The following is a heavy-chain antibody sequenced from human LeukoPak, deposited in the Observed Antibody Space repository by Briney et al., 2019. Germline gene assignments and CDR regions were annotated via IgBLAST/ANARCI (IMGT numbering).Heavy chain of an antibody. J-gene: IGHJ6*02. CDR2: ISAYNGNT. D-gene: IGHD4-17*01. Sequence: ASVKVSCKASGYTFTSYGISWVRQAPGQGLEWMGWISAYNGNTNYAQKLQGRVTTTTDTSTSTAYMELRSLRSDDTAVYYCARDDGYGDSGYYYGMDVWGQGTTVTVSS. V-gene: IGHV1-18*01. CDR3: ARDDGYGDSGYYYGMDV. CDR1: GYTFTSYG.